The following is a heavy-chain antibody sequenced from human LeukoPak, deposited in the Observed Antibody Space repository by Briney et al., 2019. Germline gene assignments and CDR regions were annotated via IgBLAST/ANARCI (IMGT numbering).Heavy chain of an antibody. CDR2: ISGSGGST. J-gene: IGHJ4*02. CDR3: AKAPTFTYCGGDCYVDY. CDR1: GFTFSSYG. Sequence: GGTLRLSCAASGFTFSSYGMSWVRQAPGKGLEWVSAISGSGGSTYYADSVKGRFTISRDNSKNTLCLQMNSLRAEDTAVYYCAKAPTFTYCGGDCYVDYWGQGTLVTVSS. V-gene: IGHV3-23*01. D-gene: IGHD2-21*02.